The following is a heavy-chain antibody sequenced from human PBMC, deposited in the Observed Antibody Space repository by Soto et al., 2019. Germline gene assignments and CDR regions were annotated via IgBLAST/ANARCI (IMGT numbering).Heavy chain of an antibody. CDR3: ARASRNYYDSRSRYFDL. J-gene: IGHJ2*01. D-gene: IGHD3-22*01. Sequence: PGGSLRLSCAASGFTFSSYAMHWVRQAPGKGLEYVSAISSNGGSTYYADSVKGRFTISRDNSKNTLYLQMGSLRAEDMAVYYCARASRNYYDSRSRYFDLWGRGTLVPVYS. V-gene: IGHV3-64*02. CDR2: ISSNGGST. CDR1: GFTFSSYA.